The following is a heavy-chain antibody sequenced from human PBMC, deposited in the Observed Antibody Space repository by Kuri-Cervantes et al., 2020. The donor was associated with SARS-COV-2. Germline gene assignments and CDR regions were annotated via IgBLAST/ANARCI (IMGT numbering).Heavy chain of an antibody. CDR3: AKANSLIVVISDFDH. J-gene: IGHJ4*02. CDR1: GFTFNNYG. V-gene: IGHV3-23*01. D-gene: IGHD3-22*01. Sequence: GESLKISCAASGFTFNNYGMSWVRQAPGKGLEWVSGISGNGDSTYFADSVKGRFTISRDNSKSTLFLQMNSLRAEDKAVYYCAKANSLIVVISDFDHWGQGTLVTVSS. CDR2: ISGNGDST.